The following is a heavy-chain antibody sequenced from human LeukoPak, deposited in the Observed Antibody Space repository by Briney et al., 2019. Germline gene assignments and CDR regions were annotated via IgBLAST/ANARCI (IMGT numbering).Heavy chain of an antibody. CDR2: IYYSGST. D-gene: IGHD5-12*01. CDR3: APGGYIGYGHAFDI. V-gene: IGHV4-39*07. J-gene: IGHJ3*02. Sequence: SETLSLTCTVSGASVSNNNYYWGWIRQPPGKGLEWIASIYYSGSTYYNPSLKSRVTISVDTSKNHLSLILSSVTAADTAVYYCAPGGYIGYGHAFDIWGQGTMVTVSS. CDR1: GASVSNNNYY.